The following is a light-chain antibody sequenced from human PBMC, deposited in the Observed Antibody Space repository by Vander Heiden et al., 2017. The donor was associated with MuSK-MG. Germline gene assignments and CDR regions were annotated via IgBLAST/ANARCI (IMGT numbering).Light chain of an antibody. Sequence: FVLTQSPATLSLSPGERATLSCRASQSVSSYLAWYQQKPGQAPRLLIYDASNRATGIPARFSGSGYGTDFTLTISSLEPEDFAVYYCQQRSNWPPITFGQGTRLEIK. J-gene: IGKJ5*01. V-gene: IGKV3-11*01. CDR3: QQRSNWPPIT. CDR1: QSVSSY. CDR2: DAS.